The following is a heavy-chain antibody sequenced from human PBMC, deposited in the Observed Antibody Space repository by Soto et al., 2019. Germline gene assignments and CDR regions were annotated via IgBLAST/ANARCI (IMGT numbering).Heavy chain of an antibody. J-gene: IGHJ4*02. CDR3: ATPEVDY. V-gene: IGHV3-74*01. CDR2: MNSDGSTA. CDR1: GFTFANHW. Sequence: PWRLLRLSCAASGFTFANHWMHWVRQAPGKGLERVSRMNSDGSTADYADSVKGRFTVSRDNARNTLYLQMNSLRAEDTAVYYCATPEVDYWRPGSLVTTSS.